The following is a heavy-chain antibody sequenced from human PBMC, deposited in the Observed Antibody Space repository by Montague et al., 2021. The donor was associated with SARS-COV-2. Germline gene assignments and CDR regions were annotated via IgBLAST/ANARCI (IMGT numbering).Heavy chain of an antibody. V-gene: IGHV4-39*01. Sequence: SETLSLTCTVSGGSVSSSGYYWGWIRQPPGKGLEWIGSIYFSGSSYYNPSLKSRVSISVDTSKNQFSLRLSSVTSADTAVYYCARLRRGGLVVAAPYCFDSWGQGTLVTVSS. D-gene: IGHD2-15*01. CDR3: ARLRRGGLVVAAPYCFDS. CDR1: GGSVSSSGYY. J-gene: IGHJ5*01. CDR2: IYFSGSS.